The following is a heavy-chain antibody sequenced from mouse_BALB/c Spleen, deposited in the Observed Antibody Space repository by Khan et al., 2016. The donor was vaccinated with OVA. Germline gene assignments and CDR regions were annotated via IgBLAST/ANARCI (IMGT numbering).Heavy chain of an antibody. Sequence: QSGPELKKPGETVKISCKASGYTFRINGMNWVKQTPGKGLKWMGWINTYTGDPTYADDFKGRFAFSLETSADTAYLQINNLKNEDTATYFCARVGYNGTMDSWGQGTSVTVSS. V-gene: IGHV9-3-1*01. J-gene: IGHJ4*01. CDR3: ARVGYNGTMDS. CDR1: GYTFRING. D-gene: IGHD2-14*01. CDR2: INTYTGDP.